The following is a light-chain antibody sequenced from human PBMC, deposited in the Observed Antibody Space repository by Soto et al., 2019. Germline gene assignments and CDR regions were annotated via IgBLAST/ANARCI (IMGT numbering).Light chain of an antibody. CDR3: GTWDVSLTSVV. J-gene: IGLJ2*01. CDR1: NSNIGNNF. CDR2: DNN. Sequence: QAVVTQPPSVSAAPGQKVTISCSGSNSNIGNNFVSWYQHLPGTAPKLLIFDNNKRPSGIPDRFSGSKSGTSATLAITGLQTGDEADYFCGTWDVSLTSVVFGGGTKVTVL. V-gene: IGLV1-51*01.